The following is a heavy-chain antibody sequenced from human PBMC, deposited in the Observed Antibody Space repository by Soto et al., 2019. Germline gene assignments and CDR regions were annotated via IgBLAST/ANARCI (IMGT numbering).Heavy chain of an antibody. V-gene: IGHV3-66*01. J-gene: IGHJ6*03. CDR2: IYSGGST. CDR3: SRVRVEWLNRYYYYYYMDV. CDR1: GFTVSNNY. Sequence: GGSLRLSCAASGFTVSNNYMNWVRQAPGKGLEWVSVIYSGGSTYYADSVEGRFTISRDNSKNTLYLQMNSLRAEDTAVYYCSRVRVEWLNRYYYYYYMDVWGKGTTVTVSS. D-gene: IGHD3-3*01.